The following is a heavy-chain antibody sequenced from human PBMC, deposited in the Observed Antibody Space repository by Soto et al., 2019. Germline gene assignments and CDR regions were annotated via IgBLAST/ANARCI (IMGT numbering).Heavy chain of an antibody. CDR3: GRAYGSDWYPLPYYFDY. J-gene: IGHJ4*02. Sequence: TSETLSLTCTVSGGSISSYYWSWIWQPPGKGLEWIGYIYYSGSTNYNPSLKSRVTISVDTSKNQFSLKLSSVTAADTAVYYCGRAYGSDWYPLPYYFDYWGQGTLVTDSS. V-gene: IGHV4-59*01. CDR2: IYYSGST. D-gene: IGHD6-19*01. CDR1: GGSISSYY.